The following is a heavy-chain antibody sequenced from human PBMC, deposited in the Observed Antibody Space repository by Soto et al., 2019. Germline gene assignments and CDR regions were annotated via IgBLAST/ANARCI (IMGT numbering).Heavy chain of an antibody. CDR1: GLTFSDYY. CDR3: ARKMQLWSYGMDV. V-gene: IGHV3-11*01. Sequence: SLRLSCAASGLTFSDYYMSWIRQAPGKGLEWVSYISSSGSTIYYADSVKGRFTISRENAKKSLYLQMNSLRAEDTAVYYCARKMQLWSYGMDVWGQGTTVTASS. J-gene: IGHJ6*02. D-gene: IGHD3-10*01. CDR2: ISSSGSTI.